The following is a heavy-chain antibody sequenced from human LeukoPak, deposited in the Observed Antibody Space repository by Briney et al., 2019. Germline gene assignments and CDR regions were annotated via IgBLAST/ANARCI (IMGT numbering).Heavy chain of an antibody. D-gene: IGHD4-11*01. J-gene: IGHJ4*02. Sequence: GGSLRLSCAASGFTFSTYWMTWVRQAPGKGLEWVANIKEDGSEKYYVDSVKGRFTISRDNAKNSLYLQMNSLRAEDTAVYYCARDLDSSHYDMVGYWGQGTLVTVSS. CDR2: IKEDGSEK. V-gene: IGHV3-7*03. CDR1: GFTFSTYW. CDR3: ARDLDSSHYDMVGY.